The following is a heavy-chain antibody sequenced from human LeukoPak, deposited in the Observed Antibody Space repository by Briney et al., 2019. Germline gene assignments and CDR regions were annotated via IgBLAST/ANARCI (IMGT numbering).Heavy chain of an antibody. V-gene: IGHV3-11*01. CDR3: AREARYCGGDCWGAFDI. CDR2: ISSSGSTI. CDR1: GFTFSDYY. J-gene: IGHJ3*02. Sequence: PGGSLRLSCAASGFTFSDYYMSWIRQAPGKGLEWVSYISSSGSTIYYADSVKGRFTISRDDAKNSLYLQMNSLRAEDTAVYYCAREARYCGGDCWGAFDIWGQGTMVTVSS. D-gene: IGHD2-21*02.